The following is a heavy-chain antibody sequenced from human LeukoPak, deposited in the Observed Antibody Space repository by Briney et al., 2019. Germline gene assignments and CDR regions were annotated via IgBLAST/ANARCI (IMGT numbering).Heavy chain of an antibody. Sequence: PSETLSLTCTVSGGSISSYFWTWIRQPPGKGLEWIGYIYYSGSTNYNPSLKSRVTISVDTPKNQFSLKLSSVTAADTAVYYCARDTGIAVAGNFDYWGQGTLVTVSS. D-gene: IGHD6-19*01. J-gene: IGHJ4*02. CDR3: ARDTGIAVAGNFDY. V-gene: IGHV4-59*12. CDR2: IYYSGST. CDR1: GGSISSYF.